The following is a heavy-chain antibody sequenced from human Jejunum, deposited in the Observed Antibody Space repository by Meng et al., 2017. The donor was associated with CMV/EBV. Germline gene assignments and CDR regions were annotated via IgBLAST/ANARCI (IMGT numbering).Heavy chain of an antibody. CDR2: VFFSGSA. D-gene: IGHD4-23*01. J-gene: IGHJ5*02. CDR1: GVSINKYY. Sequence: LTCSVSGVSINKYYWSWVRQPPGEGLGWIGYVFFSGSATYNPSLRGRVTMSVDTSKSQFSLSLTSVTSADTAVYYCATWGGNSAWLDHWGQGILVTVSS. CDR3: ATWGGNSAWLDH. V-gene: IGHV4-59*01.